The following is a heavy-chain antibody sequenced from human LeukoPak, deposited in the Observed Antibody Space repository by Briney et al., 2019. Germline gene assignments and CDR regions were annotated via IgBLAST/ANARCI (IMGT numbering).Heavy chain of an antibody. Sequence: GGSLSLSCAASGFTFSSYSMNWVRQAPGKGLEWVSSISSSSSYIYYADSVKGRFTISRDNAKNSLYLQMNSLRAEYTAVYYCARPQCSSTSCWFDYWGQGTLVTVSS. D-gene: IGHD2-2*01. CDR1: GFTFSSYS. J-gene: IGHJ4*02. CDR3: ARPQCSSTSCWFDY. V-gene: IGHV3-21*01. CDR2: ISSSSSYI.